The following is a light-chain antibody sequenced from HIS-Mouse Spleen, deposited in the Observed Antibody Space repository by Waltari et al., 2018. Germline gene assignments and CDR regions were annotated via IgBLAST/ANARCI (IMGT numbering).Light chain of an antibody. CDR1: QRVSSSY. CDR3: QQYGSSPYT. Sequence: EIVLTQSPGTLSLSPGESATLSCRASQRVSSSYLAWYQQKPGQAPRLLIYGASSRATGIPDRFSGSGSGTDFTLTISRLEPEDFAVYYCQQYGSSPYTFGQGTKLEIK. V-gene: IGKV3-20*01. J-gene: IGKJ2*01. CDR2: GAS.